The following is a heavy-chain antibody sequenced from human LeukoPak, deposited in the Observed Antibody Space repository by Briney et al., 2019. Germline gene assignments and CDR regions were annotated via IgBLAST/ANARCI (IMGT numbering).Heavy chain of an antibody. CDR3: AKDGTISIAVAGTGKLYFDY. CDR1: GFTFSSYP. Sequence: GGSLRLSCAASGFTFSSYPMHWVRQAPGKGLEWVAVISYDGSNKFYADSVKGRFTISRDNSKNTLYLQMNSLRAEDTAVYYCAKDGTISIAVAGTGKLYFDYWGQGTLVTVSS. V-gene: IGHV3-30*04. CDR2: ISYDGSNK. D-gene: IGHD6-19*01. J-gene: IGHJ4*02.